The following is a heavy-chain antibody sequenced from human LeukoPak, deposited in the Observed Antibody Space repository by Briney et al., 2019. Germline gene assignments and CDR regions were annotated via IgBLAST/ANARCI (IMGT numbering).Heavy chain of an antibody. V-gene: IGHV3-9*01. CDR3: AKDIRGYSYGTTFDY. CDR1: GFTFDDYA. CDR2: ISWNSGSI. D-gene: IGHD5-18*01. J-gene: IGHJ4*02. Sequence: GGSLRLSCAASGFTFDDYAMHWVRHAPGKGLEWVSGISWNSGSIVYADSVKGRFTISRDNAKNSLYLQMNSLRAEDTALYYCAKDIRGYSYGTTFDYWGQGTLVTVSS.